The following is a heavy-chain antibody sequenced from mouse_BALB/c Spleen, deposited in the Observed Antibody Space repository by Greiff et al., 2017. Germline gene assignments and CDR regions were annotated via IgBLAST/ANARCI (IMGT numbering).Heavy chain of an antibody. J-gene: IGHJ4*01. CDR2: IDPENGNT. CDR3: ARWITTDYYAMDY. Sequence: VQLKQSGAELVRPGALVKLSCKASGFNIKDYYMHWVKQRPEQGLEWIGWIDPENGNTIYDPKFQGKASITADTSSNTAYLQLSSLTSEDTAVYYCARWITTDYYAMDYWGQGTSVTVSS. CDR1: GFNIKDYY. D-gene: IGHD2-4*01. V-gene: IGHV14-1*02.